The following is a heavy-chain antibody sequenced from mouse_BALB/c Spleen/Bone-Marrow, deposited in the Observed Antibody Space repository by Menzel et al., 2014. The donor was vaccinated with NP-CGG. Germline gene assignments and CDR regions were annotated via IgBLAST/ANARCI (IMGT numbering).Heavy chain of an antibody. CDR3: ARCLTGTSALDF. CDR2: INPGSGGT. Sequence: LQLQESGAELVRPGTSVKVSCKASGYAFTNYLIEWVKQRPGQGLEWIGVINPGSGGTNYNEKFRGKATLTADKSSSTAYIQLSSLTSDDSAVYFCARCLTGTSALDFWGQGTSVTGSS. V-gene: IGHV1-54*01. J-gene: IGHJ4*01. CDR1: GYAFTNYL. D-gene: IGHD4-1*01.